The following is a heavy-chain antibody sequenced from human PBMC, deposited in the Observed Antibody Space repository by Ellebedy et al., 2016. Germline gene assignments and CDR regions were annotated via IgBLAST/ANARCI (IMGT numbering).Heavy chain of an antibody. CDR1: GGTFSSYA. J-gene: IGHJ4*02. CDR2: IIPIFGTA. Sequence: SVKVSXKASGGTFSSYAISWVRQAPGQGLEWMGGIIPIFGTANYAQKFQGRVTITADESTSTAYMELSSLRSEDTAVYYCARDRAAAGTLWGQGTLVTVSS. D-gene: IGHD6-13*01. CDR3: ARDRAAAGTL. V-gene: IGHV1-69*13.